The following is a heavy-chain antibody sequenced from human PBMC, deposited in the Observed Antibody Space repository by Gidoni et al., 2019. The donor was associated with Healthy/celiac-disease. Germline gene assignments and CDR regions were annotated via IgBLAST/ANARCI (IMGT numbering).Heavy chain of an antibody. J-gene: IGHJ4*02. CDR2: IKQDGSEK. CDR3: ARGPALYYYGSGSSSYYFDY. V-gene: IGHV3-7*01. CDR1: GFTFSSYW. D-gene: IGHD3-10*01. Sequence: EVQLVESGGGLVQPGGSLRLSCAASGFTFSSYWMSGVRQAPGKGLEWVANIKQDGSEKYYVDSVKGRFTISRDNAKNSLYLQMNSLRAEDTAVYYCARGPALYYYGSGSSSYYFDYWGQGTLVTVSS.